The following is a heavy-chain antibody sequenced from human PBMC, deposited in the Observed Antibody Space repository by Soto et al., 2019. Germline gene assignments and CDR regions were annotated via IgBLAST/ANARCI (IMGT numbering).Heavy chain of an antibody. CDR1: GYTFTSYD. D-gene: IGHD2-15*01. Sequence: QVQLVQSGAEVKKPGASVKVSCKASGYTFTSYDINWVRQATGQGLEWMGWMNPNSGNTGYAQKLQGRVTMTRNTSISTAYMELSSLRPEDTAVYFCARGYCTGGSCYEYYYYGMDVWGQGTTVTVSS. CDR3: ARGYCTGGSCYEYYYYGMDV. J-gene: IGHJ6*02. V-gene: IGHV1-8*01. CDR2: MNPNSGNT.